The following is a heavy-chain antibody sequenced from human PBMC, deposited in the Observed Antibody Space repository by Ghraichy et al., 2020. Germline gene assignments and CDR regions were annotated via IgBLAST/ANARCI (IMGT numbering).Heavy chain of an antibody. D-gene: IGHD6-13*01. CDR3: ARGPFIAAAGTGFQH. V-gene: IGHV3-30-3*01. CDR1: GFTFSSYA. CDR2: ISYDGSNK. Sequence: GSLRLSCAASGFTFSSYAMHWVRQAPGKGLEWVAVISYDGSNKYYADSVKGRFTISRDNSKNTLYLQMNSLRAEDTAVYYCARGPFIAAAGTGFQHWGQGTLVTVSS. J-gene: IGHJ1*01.